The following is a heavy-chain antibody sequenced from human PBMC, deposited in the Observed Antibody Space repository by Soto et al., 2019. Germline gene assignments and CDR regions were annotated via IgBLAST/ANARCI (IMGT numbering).Heavy chain of an antibody. D-gene: IGHD6-13*01. J-gene: IGHJ6*02. CDR1: GFTFSSYS. V-gene: IGHV3-48*02. Sequence: EVQLVESGGGLVQPGGSLRLSCAASGFTFSSYSMNWVRQAPGKGLEWVSYISSSSSTIYYADSVKGRFTISRDNAKNSLYLQMNSLRDEDTAVYYCPYSSSPYYYYGMDVWGQGTTVTVSS. CDR3: PYSSSPYYYYGMDV. CDR2: ISSSSSTI.